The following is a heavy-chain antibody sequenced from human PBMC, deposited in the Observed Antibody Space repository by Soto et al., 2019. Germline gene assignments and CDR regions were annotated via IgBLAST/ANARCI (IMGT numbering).Heavy chain of an antibody. Sequence: QVQLVQSGAEVRKPGSSVQVSCEASGGSFNNYVISWLRQAPGQGLEWMGGIIPNYAAANSAQKFRGRLTINADKATNTAYMELNSLIPEDTATYYCARYWNAGTLYGAFDIWGQGTTVIVS. CDR2: IIPNYAAA. CDR3: ARYWNAGTLYGAFDI. D-gene: IGHD4-17*01. J-gene: IGHJ3*02. CDR1: GGSFNNYV. V-gene: IGHV1-69*06.